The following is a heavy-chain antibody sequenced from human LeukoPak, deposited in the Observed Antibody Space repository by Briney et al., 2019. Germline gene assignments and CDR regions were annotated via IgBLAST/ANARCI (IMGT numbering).Heavy chain of an antibody. CDR1: GGSFSRYY. Sequence: PSETLSLTCAVYGGSFSRYYWTWIRQPPGKGLEWIGSIYYSGSTYYNPSLESRVTISVNTSKNQFSLKLSSVTAADTAVYYCASRKLGNDYWGQGTLVTVSS. D-gene: IGHD7-27*01. J-gene: IGHJ4*02. V-gene: IGHV4-34*01. CDR2: IYYSGST. CDR3: ASRKLGNDY.